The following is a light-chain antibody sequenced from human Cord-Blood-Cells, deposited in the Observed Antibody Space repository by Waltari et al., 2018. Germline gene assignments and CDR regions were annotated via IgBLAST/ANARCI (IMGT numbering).Light chain of an antibody. Sequence: SALTQPRSLSGSPGQSVTISCTGPSTDVGGYNYVSWYQHHPGKAPKLLIYYVSQRPSGVPDRFSGSKSGNTASLTISGLQAEDEADYYCCSYAGSYIWVFGGGTKLTVL. CDR2: YVS. J-gene: IGLJ3*02. CDR3: CSYAGSYIWV. V-gene: IGLV2-11*01. CDR1: STDVGGYNY.